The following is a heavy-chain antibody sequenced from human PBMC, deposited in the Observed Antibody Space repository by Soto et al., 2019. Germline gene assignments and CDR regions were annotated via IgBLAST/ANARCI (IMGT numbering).Heavy chain of an antibody. D-gene: IGHD6-13*01. V-gene: IGHV1-18*01. CDR1: GYTFTSYG. J-gene: IGHJ5*02. CDR3: ARRIAAPNWFDP. CDR2: ISAYNGNT. Sequence: ASVKVSCKASGYTFTSYGISWVRQAPGQGLEWMGWISAYNGNTNYAQKLQGRVTMTTDTSTGTAYMELRSLRSDDTAVYYCARRIAAPNWFDPWGQGTLVTVSS.